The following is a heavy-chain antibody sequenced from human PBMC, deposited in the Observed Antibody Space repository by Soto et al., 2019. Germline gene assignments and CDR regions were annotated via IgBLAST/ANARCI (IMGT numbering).Heavy chain of an antibody. CDR2: ISDSGHT. CDR3: AKDRLWFGRATEDY. D-gene: IGHD3-10*01. J-gene: IGHJ4*02. Sequence: PGGSLILSYAGSGFLFRSFGMIWVRQAPGKGLEWVSGISDSGHTYYADSVMGRFTISRDNSENTLYLQMTALRAEDTATYFCAKDRLWFGRATEDYWGQGILVTVSS. CDR1: GFLFRSFG. V-gene: IGHV3-23*01.